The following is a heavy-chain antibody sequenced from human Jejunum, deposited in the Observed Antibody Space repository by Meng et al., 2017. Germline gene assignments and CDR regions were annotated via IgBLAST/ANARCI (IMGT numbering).Heavy chain of an antibody. V-gene: IGHV4-30-4*01. J-gene: IGHJ4*02. CDR2: IFXXXTS. Sequence: VQLQXSGPGLVKPSQTLSLTCTVSGGSIYGADYYWSWIRQPPGRGLEWIGDIFXXXTSXXNPSXXSRVFXXVDTSKXQFSLKLISVTAXDTAVYYCARTMXDFYDSSGYSHFDYWGQGTLVTVSS. CDR3: ARTMXDFYDSSGYSHFDY. D-gene: IGHD3-22*01. CDR1: GGSIYGADYY.